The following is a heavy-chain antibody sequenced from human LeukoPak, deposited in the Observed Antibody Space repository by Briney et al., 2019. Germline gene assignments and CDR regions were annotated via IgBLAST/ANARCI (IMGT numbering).Heavy chain of an antibody. D-gene: IGHD4-11*01. Sequence: PSETLSLTCTVSGGSISSYYWSWIRQPPGKGLEWIGYIYYSGSTNYNPSLKSRVTISVDTSKNQFSLKLSSVTAADTAVYYCARVSFYSNYIDYWGQGTLVTVSS. CDR1: GGSISSYY. J-gene: IGHJ4*02. CDR2: IYYSGST. V-gene: IGHV4-59*01. CDR3: ARVSFYSNYIDY.